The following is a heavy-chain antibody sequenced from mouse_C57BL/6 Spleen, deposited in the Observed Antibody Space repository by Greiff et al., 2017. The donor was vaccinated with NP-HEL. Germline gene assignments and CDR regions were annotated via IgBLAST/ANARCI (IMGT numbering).Heavy chain of an antibody. J-gene: IGHJ3*01. CDR3: ARWGYDYDEAY. D-gene: IGHD2-4*01. V-gene: IGHV1-52*01. CDR1: GYTFTSYW. Sequence: VQLQQSGAELVRPGSSVKLSCKASGYTFTSYWMHWVKQRPIQGLEWIGNIDPSDSETHYNQKFKDKATLTVDKSSSTAYMQLSSLTSEDSAVYYCARWGYDYDEAYWGQGTLVTVSA. CDR2: IDPSDSET.